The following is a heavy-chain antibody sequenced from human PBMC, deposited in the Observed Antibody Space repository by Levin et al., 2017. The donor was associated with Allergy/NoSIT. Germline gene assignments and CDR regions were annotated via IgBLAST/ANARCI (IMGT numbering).Heavy chain of an antibody. Sequence: PGGSLRLSCAVSGFTFSDHYMDWVRQVPGKGLEWVARSRNKANGYTTKYAASVEDRFTISRDVSQNSLYLQMNSLKIEDTAVYYCARGGLCGGGTCYSDYFDYWGQGALVTVSS. CDR1: GFTFSDHY. CDR2: SRNKANGYTT. J-gene: IGHJ4*02. CDR3: ARGGLCGGGTCYSDYFDY. D-gene: IGHD2-15*01. V-gene: IGHV3-72*01.